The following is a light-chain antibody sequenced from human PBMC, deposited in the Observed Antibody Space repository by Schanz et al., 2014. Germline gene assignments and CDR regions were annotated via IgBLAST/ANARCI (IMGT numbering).Light chain of an antibody. J-gene: IGKJ5*01. Sequence: EIVMTQSPATLSVSPGGRATLSCRASQNIGSNLAWYQQRPGQAPRLLIYGASARASGIPGRFSGGGSGTDFTLTISSLQSEDFAVYYCQQYNYGPPDTFGQGTRVDIK. CDR3: QQYNYGPPDT. CDR1: QNIGSN. CDR2: GAS. V-gene: IGKV3D-15*01.